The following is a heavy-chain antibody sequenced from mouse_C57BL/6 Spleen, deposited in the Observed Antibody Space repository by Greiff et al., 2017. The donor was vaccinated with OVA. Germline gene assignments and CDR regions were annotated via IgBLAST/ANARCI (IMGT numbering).Heavy chain of an antibody. V-gene: IGHV5-9*01. CDR3: ARQVAGYYFDY. CDR2: ISGGGGNT. Sequence: EVQLVESGGGLVKPGGSLKLSCAASGFTFSSYTMSWVRQTPEKRLEWVATISGGGGNTYYPDSVKGRFTISRDNAKNTLYLQMSSLRSEDTALYYCARQVAGYYFDYWGQGTTLTVSS. D-gene: IGHD1-1*01. CDR1: GFTFSSYT. J-gene: IGHJ2*01.